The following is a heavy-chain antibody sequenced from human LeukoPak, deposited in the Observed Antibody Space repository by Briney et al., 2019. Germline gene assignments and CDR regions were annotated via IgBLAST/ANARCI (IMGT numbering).Heavy chain of an antibody. V-gene: IGHV3-30*18. Sequence: PGGSLRLSCAASGFTFSSYGMHWVRQAPGKGLEWVAVISYDGSNKYYADSVKGRFTISRDNSKNTLYLQMNSLRAEDTAVYYCAKSRAPYYDILTGYTYYYYYGMDVWGQGTTVTVSS. CDR2: ISYDGSNK. D-gene: IGHD3-9*01. J-gene: IGHJ6*02. CDR3: AKSRAPYYDILTGYTYYYYYGMDV. CDR1: GFTFSSYG.